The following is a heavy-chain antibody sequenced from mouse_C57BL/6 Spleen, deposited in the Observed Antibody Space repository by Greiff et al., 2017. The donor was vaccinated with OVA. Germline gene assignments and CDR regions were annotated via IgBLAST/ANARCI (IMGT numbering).Heavy chain of an antibody. V-gene: IGHV1-26*01. CDR2: INPNNGGT. Sequence: VQLQQSGPELVKPGASVKISCKASGYTFTDYYMNWVKQSHGKSLEWIGDINPNNGGTSYNQKFKGKATLTVDKSSSTAYMELRSLTSEDSAVYYCARGGYYSNSYAMDYWGQGTSVTVSS. J-gene: IGHJ4*01. D-gene: IGHD2-5*01. CDR1: GYTFTDYY. CDR3: ARGGYYSNSYAMDY.